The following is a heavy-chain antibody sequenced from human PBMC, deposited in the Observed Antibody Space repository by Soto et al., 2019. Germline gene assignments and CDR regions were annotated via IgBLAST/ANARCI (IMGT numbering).Heavy chain of an antibody. J-gene: IGHJ6*03. Sequence: PGGSLRLSCAASGFTFSSYGMHWVRQAPGKGLEWVAVIWYDGSNKYYADSVEGRFTISRDNSKNTLYLQMNSLRAEDTAVYYCARDSSGTYCSGGSCHGGYYYYYMDVWGKGTTVTFSS. D-gene: IGHD2-15*01. CDR3: ARDSSGTYCSGGSCHGGYYYYYMDV. CDR2: IWYDGSNK. V-gene: IGHV3-33*01. CDR1: GFTFSSYG.